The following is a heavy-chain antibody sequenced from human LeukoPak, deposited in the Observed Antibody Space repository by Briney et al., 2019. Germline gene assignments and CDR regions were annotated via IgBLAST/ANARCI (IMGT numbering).Heavy chain of an antibody. J-gene: IGHJ5*02. CDR1: GYTFTGYY. V-gene: IGHV1-2*06. Sequence: ASVKVSCKASGYTFTGYYIHWVRQAPGHGLEWMGRINCNGGGTSYAQKFQGRVTMTRDTSISTAYMELDRLTSDDTAVYYCARDYGPYPGCSWFDPWGQGTLVTVAS. CDR3: ARDYGPYPGCSWFDP. CDR2: INCNGGGT. D-gene: IGHD2-21*01.